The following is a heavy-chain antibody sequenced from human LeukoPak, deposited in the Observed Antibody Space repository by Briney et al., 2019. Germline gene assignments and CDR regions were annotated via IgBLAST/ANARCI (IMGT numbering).Heavy chain of an antibody. CDR2: IYPKSGGT. J-gene: IGHJ3*02. D-gene: IGHD5-12*01. V-gene: IGHV1-2*02. CDR1: GYTFTGHY. CDR3: VRDGYSGGALDI. Sequence: SVKVSCKASGYTFTGHYMHWVRQAPGQGLEWMGWIYPKSGGTNYAQKFQSRVTMTRDTSITTAFMELNILKSDDTAVYYCVRDGYSGGALDIWGQGTMVTVSS.